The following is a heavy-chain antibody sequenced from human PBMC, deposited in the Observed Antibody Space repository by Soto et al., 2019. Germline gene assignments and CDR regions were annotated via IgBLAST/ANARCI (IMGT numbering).Heavy chain of an antibody. CDR3: SAGYYSGSYYEWVCFDP. CDR1: GFTFTSSA. V-gene: IGHV1-58*01. CDR2: IVVGSGNT. D-gene: IGHD1-26*01. J-gene: IGHJ5*02. Sequence: SVKVSCKASGFTFTSSAVQWVRQARGQRLEWIGWIVVGSGNTNYAQKFQERVTITMYMSTSTAYMELSSLRSEDTAVYYCSAGYYSGSYYEWVCFDPCGQGTLVTVSS.